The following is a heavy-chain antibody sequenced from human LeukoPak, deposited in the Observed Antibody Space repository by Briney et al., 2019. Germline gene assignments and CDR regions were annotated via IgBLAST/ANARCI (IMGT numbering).Heavy chain of an antibody. J-gene: IGHJ6*02. D-gene: IGHD6-6*01. Sequence: PGGSLRLSCAASGFTFSSYAMHWVRQAPGKGLEYVSDISSNGGSTYYANSVKGRFTISRDNSKNTLYLQMGSLRAEDMAVYYCARGSSSSSSYYYGMDVWGQGTTVTVSS. CDR1: GFTFSSYA. CDR2: ISSNGGST. V-gene: IGHV3-64*01. CDR3: ARGSSSSSSYYYGMDV.